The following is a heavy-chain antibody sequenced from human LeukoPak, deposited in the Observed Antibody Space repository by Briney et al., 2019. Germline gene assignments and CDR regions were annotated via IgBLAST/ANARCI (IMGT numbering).Heavy chain of an antibody. D-gene: IGHD2-2*01. V-gene: IGHV4-59*01. CDR3: ARERRYCSSTSCYRDGFDY. J-gene: IGHJ4*02. Sequence: SETLSLTCTVSGGSISSYYWSWIRQPPGKGLEWIGYTYYSGSTNYNPSLKSRVTISVDTSKNQFSLKLSSVTAADTAVYYCARERRYCSSTSCYRDGFDYWGQGTLVTVSS. CDR1: GGSISSYY. CDR2: TYYSGST.